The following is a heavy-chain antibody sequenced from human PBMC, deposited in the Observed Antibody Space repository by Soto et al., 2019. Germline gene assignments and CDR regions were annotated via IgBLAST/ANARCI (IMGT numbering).Heavy chain of an antibody. J-gene: IGHJ4*02. Sequence: ASVKVSCKSSGYTFTSNAIHLVRQAPGQSLEWMGWVNAGNGYTKYLQNFQGRVTITSDTSASTAYMELNSLRSEDTAVYYCARGAHTYGYVFEYWGQGTLVTVSS. CDR2: VNAGNGYT. CDR1: GYTFTSNA. CDR3: ARGAHTYGYVFEY. D-gene: IGHD5-18*01. V-gene: IGHV1-3*01.